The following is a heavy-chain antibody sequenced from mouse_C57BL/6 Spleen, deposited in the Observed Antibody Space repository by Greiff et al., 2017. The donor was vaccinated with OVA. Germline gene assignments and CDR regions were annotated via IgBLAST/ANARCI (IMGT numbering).Heavy chain of an antibody. CDR3: ARGGGTYYGSSWFAY. CDR1: GYTFTSYW. CDR2: IDPSDSYT. V-gene: IGHV1-50*01. Sequence: VQLQQPGAELVKPGASVKLSCKASGYTFTSYWMQWVKQRPGQGLEWIGEIDPSDSYTNYNQKFKGKATLTVDTSSSTAYMQLSSLTSEDSAVYYCARGGGTYYGSSWFAYWGQGTLVTVSA. J-gene: IGHJ3*01. D-gene: IGHD2-9*01.